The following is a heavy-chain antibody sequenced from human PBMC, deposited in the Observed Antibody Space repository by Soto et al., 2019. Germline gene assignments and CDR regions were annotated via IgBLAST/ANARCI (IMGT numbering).Heavy chain of an antibody. Sequence: PGGSLRLSCAASGLTFSSYGMHWVRQAPGKGLEWVAVISYDGSNKYYADSVKGRFTISRDNSKNTLYLQMNSLRAEDTAVYYCAEDRDTYMDYWGQGTLVTVSS. CDR2: ISYDGSNK. J-gene: IGHJ4*02. V-gene: IGHV3-30*18. CDR3: AEDRDTYMDY. CDR1: GLTFSSYG. D-gene: IGHD5-18*01.